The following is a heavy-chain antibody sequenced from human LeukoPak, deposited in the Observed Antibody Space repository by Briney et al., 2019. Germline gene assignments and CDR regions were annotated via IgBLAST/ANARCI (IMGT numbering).Heavy chain of an antibody. CDR2: ISGSGGST. V-gene: IGHV3-23*01. CDR1: GFTFSSYA. Sequence: PGGSLRLSCAASGFTFSSYAMSWVRQAPGKGLEWVSAISGSGGSTYYADSVKGRFTISRDNSKNTLYLQMNSLRAEDTAVYYCAKDTNYDSSGYYYHWGQGTLVTVSS. CDR3: AKDTNYDSSGYYYH. D-gene: IGHD3-22*01. J-gene: IGHJ5*02.